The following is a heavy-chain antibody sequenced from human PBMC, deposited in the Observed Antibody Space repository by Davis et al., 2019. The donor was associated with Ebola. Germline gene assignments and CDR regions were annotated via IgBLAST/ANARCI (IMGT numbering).Heavy chain of an antibody. CDR1: GFTFRGSA. J-gene: IGHJ4*02. V-gene: IGHV3-73*01. CDR2: IRSKANSYAT. CDR3: TSAQTDY. Sequence: GESLKISCAASGFTFRGSALHWVRQASGKGLEWVGRIRSKANSYATAYAASLKGRFTISRDDSKNTAYLQMNSLKTEDTAVYYCTSAQTDYWGQGTLVTVSS.